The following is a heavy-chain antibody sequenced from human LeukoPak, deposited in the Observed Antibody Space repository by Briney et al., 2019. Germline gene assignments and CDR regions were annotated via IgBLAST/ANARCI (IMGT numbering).Heavy chain of an antibody. Sequence: SETLSLTCSVSGYSISSGYYWGWIRQPPGKGLEWIGSMYHSGDTYYNPSLKSRVTISVDTSKNQFSLKLSSVTAADTAVYYCAREGYSSSSSYFDYWGQGTLVTVSS. J-gene: IGHJ4*02. D-gene: IGHD6-6*01. CDR2: MYHSGDT. V-gene: IGHV4-38-2*02. CDR1: GYSISSGYY. CDR3: AREGYSSSSSYFDY.